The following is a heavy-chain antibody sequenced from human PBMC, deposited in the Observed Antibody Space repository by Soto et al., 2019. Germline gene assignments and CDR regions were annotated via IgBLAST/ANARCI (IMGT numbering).Heavy chain of an antibody. V-gene: IGHV4-34*01. J-gene: IGHJ2*01. CDR2: FSYSGSL. Sequence: LQKWATGYLKPREPRPLNCPSSGGSTRASYWVWFPRPPGGGLEWIGEFSYSGSLNYNPSLKGRVAVSLDTSTNHCSLTMTSVTAADTAVYFCAGGPRYWSFALWGRGTLVTVS. CDR1: GGSTRASY. CDR3: AGGPRYWSFAL. D-gene: IGHD1-20*01.